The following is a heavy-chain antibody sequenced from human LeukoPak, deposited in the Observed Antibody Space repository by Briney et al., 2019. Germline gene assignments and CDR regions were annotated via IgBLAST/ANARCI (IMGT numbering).Heavy chain of an antibody. J-gene: IGHJ6*02. D-gene: IGHD3-10*01. CDR2: IYYSGST. CDR1: GGSISSSY. V-gene: IGHV4-59*01. Sequence: PSETLSLTCTVSGGSISSSYWSWIRQPPGRGLEWIGYIYYSGSTNYNPSLKSRVTISVDTSKNQFSLKLSSVTAADTAVYYCARDLPDGGYYGMDVWGQGTTVTVSS. CDR3: ARDLPDGGYYGMDV.